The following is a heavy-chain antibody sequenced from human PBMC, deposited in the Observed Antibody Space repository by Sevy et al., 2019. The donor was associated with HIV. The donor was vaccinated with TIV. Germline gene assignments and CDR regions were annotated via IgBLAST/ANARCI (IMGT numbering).Heavy chain of an antibody. V-gene: IGHV3-30-3*01. Sequence: GGSLRLSCAASGFTFSSYAMHWVRQAPGKGLEWVEVISYDGSNKYYADSVKGRFTISRDNSKNTLYLQMNSLRAEDTAVYYCARDSNVAFDIWGQGTMVTVSS. CDR2: ISYDGSNK. CDR3: ARDSNVAFDI. J-gene: IGHJ3*02. CDR1: GFTFSSYA.